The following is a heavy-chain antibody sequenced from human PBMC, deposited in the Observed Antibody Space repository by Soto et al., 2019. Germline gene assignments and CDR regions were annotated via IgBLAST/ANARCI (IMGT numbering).Heavy chain of an antibody. V-gene: IGHV4-34*01. D-gene: IGHD3-3*01. CDR1: GGSFSGYY. CDR2: INHSGST. J-gene: IGHJ5*02. CDR3: ARGVDFWSGYWRWFDP. Sequence: SATLDLTCAVYGGSFSGYYWSWIRPPPGKGLEWIGEINHSGSTNYNPSLKSRVTISVDTSKNQFSLKLSSVTAADTAVYYCARGVDFWSGYWRWFDPWGQGTLVTVSS.